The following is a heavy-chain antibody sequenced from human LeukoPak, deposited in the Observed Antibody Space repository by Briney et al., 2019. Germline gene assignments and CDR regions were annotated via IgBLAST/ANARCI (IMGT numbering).Heavy chain of an antibody. CDR3: AKVRSSSGRHYYYYMDV. CDR1: GFTFSSYG. V-gene: IGHV3-30*18. J-gene: IGHJ6*03. CDR2: ISYDGSNK. D-gene: IGHD3-22*01. Sequence: GGSLRLSCAASGFTFSSYGMHWVRQAPGKGLEWVAVISYDGSNKYYADSVKGRFTISRDNSKNTLYLQMNSLRAEDTAVYYCAKVRSSSGRHYYYYMDVWGKGTTVTVSS.